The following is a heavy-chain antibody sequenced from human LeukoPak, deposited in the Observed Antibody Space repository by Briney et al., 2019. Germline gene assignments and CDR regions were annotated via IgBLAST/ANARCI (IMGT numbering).Heavy chain of an antibody. Sequence: ASVKVSCKASGYTFTSYDINWVRQATGQGLEWMGWMNPNSGNTGYAQKFQGRVTMTRNASISTAYMELSSLRSEDTAVYYCARGDNIVGATLGFDYWGQGTLVTVSS. CDR1: GYTFTSYD. CDR2: MNPNSGNT. J-gene: IGHJ4*02. CDR3: ARGDNIVGATLGFDY. D-gene: IGHD1-26*01. V-gene: IGHV1-8*01.